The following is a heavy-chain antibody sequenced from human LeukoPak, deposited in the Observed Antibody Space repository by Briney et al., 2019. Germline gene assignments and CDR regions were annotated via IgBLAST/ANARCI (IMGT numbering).Heavy chain of an antibody. V-gene: IGHV3-7*04. D-gene: IGHD3-3*01. Sequence: GGSLRLSCAASGFTFSTSWMSWLRQTPEKGLEWVANIKEDGSAKYYVDSVKGRFTISRDNAKNSLYLQMNSLRAEDTAVYCCAKDDEGYYWGQGILVTVSS. CDR2: IKEDGSAK. CDR3: AKDDEGYY. CDR1: GFTFSTSW. J-gene: IGHJ4*02.